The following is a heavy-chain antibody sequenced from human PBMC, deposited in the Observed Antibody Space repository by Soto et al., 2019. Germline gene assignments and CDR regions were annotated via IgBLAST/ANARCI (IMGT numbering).Heavy chain of an antibody. V-gene: IGHV3-23*01. CDR1: GFTFAGYS. Sequence: GGSLRLSCAASGFTFAGYSMSWVRQAPGKGLEWVSTISGSGGSTYYADSVKGRFTISRDNSKNTLYLQMSSLRAEDTAVYYCVKGSSGFYLHFDSWGQGTLVTVSS. CDR2: ISGSGGST. J-gene: IGHJ4*02. D-gene: IGHD3-22*01. CDR3: VKGSSGFYLHFDS.